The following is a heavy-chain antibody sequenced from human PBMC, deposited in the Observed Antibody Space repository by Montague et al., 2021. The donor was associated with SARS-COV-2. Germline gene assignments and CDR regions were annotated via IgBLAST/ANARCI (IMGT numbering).Heavy chain of an antibody. J-gene: IGHJ3*02. Sequence: TLSITCTVSGGSISSGGYYWSWIRQHPGKGLEWIGYIYYSGSTYYSPSFKSRVTISVDTSKNQFSLKLSSVTAADTAVYYCARARITMIVVVNAFDIWGQGTMVTVSS. CDR2: IYYSGST. CDR3: ARARITMIVVVNAFDI. CDR1: GGSISSGGYY. V-gene: IGHV4-31*03. D-gene: IGHD3-22*01.